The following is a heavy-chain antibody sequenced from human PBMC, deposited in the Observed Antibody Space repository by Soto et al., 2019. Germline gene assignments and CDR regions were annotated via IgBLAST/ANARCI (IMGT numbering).Heavy chain of an antibody. CDR1: GLTFSSYS. CDR2: ISTTSSYI. J-gene: IGHJ4*02. V-gene: IGHV3-21*01. D-gene: IGHD2-21*02. Sequence: EVQLVESGGGLVKPGGSLRLSCATSGLTFSSYSMNWVRQAPGKGLEWVSSISTTSSYIYYADSVKGRFTISRDNAKNSLYLQMNSLRAEDTAVYYCARSMTLHYWGQGTLVTVSS. CDR3: ARSMTLHY.